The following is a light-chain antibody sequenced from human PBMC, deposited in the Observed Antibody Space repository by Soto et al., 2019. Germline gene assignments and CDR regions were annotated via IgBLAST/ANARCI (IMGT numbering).Light chain of an antibody. Sequence: QSVLTQPASVSGSPGQSISISCTGTSSDVGTYNYVSWYQQHPGKAPKLMIYDVSDRPSGVSNRFSGSKSDSTASLTISGLQAEDEADYYCTSYTSVSSVDVGFGGGTKVTVL. CDR3: TSYTSVSSVDVG. CDR2: DVS. CDR1: SSDVGTYNY. J-gene: IGLJ2*01. V-gene: IGLV2-14*01.